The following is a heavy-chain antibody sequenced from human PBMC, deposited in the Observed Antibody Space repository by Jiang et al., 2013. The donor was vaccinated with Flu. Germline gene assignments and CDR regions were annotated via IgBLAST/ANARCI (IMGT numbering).Heavy chain of an antibody. J-gene: IGHJ4*02. CDR2: INPSGGST. CDR3: ATQGGQVYYYDSSGYSDY. D-gene: IGHD3-22*01. V-gene: IGHV1-46*01. Sequence: HWVRQAPGQGLEWMGIINPSGGSTSYAQKFQGRVTMTRDTSTSTVYMELSSLRSEDTAVYYCATQGGQVYYYDSSGYSDYWGQGTLVTVSS.